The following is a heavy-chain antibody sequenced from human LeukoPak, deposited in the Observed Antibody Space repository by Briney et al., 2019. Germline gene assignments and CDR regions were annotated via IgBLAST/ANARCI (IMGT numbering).Heavy chain of an antibody. J-gene: IGHJ4*02. Sequence: GGSLRLSCAASEFTFSSHNMNWVRQAPGEGLDWVSYISASGDSIYYADSVKGRFTISRDNAGNSLYLQMNSLRVEDTALYYWATDDYDTRGRVYGGRGTRVTVP. CDR1: EFTFSSHN. CDR3: ATDDYDTRGRVY. D-gene: IGHD3-22*01. CDR2: ISASGDSI. V-gene: IGHV3-48*01.